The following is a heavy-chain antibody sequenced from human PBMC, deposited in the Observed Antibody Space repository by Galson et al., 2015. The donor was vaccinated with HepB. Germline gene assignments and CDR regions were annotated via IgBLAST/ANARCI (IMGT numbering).Heavy chain of an antibody. CDR3: AHTANWYFDL. Sequence: PALVKPTQTLTLTCTFSGFSLTTTGVGVGWIRQPPGEVLEWLALIFWDDDKRYSPSLKSRLTITKDTSKNQVVLTMTNMDPVDTATYYCAHTANWYFDLWGRGTLVTVSS. CDR2: IFWDDDK. J-gene: IGHJ2*01. V-gene: IGHV2-5*02. CDR1: GFSLTTTGVG.